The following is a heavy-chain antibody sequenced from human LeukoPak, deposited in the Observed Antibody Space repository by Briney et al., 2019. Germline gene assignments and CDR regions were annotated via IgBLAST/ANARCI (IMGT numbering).Heavy chain of an antibody. Sequence: PSETLSLTCTVSGGSISSYYWSWIRQPPGKGLEWIGYIYYSGSTNYNPSLKSRVTISVDTSKNQFSLKLSSVTAADTAVYYCARGRYNDGYSLDYWGQGTLVTVSS. CDR2: IYYSGST. J-gene: IGHJ4*02. CDR1: GGSISSYY. D-gene: IGHD5-18*01. V-gene: IGHV4-59*01. CDR3: ARGRYNDGYSLDY.